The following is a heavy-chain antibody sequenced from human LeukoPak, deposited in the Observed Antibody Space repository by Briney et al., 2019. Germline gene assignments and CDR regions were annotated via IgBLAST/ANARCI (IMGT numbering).Heavy chain of an antibody. Sequence: SEALSLTCTVSGGPINSGDYYWSWIRQAPGRGLEWIGYIYYSGSTDYNASLKSRVTISIDTSKNPFSLKLSSVTAADTAVYYCVRAGSGALFGFDIWGQGTTVTVSS. J-gene: IGHJ3*02. CDR2: IYYSGST. V-gene: IGHV4-30-4*01. CDR1: GGPINSGDYY. CDR3: VRAGSGALFGFDI. D-gene: IGHD3-16*01.